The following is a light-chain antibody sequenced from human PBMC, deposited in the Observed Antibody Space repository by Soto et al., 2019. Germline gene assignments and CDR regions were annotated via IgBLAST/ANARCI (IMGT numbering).Light chain of an antibody. CDR1: QGISSY. Sequence: AIRMTQSPASLSASTGDRVTITCRASQGISSYLAWYQQKPGKAPKLLIYAAATLQSGVPSRFSGSGSGTDFTLTLSCLQSEDVATYYCQQYYSYRTFGQGTKVDIK. V-gene: IGKV1-8*01. CDR2: AAA. CDR3: QQYYSYRT. J-gene: IGKJ1*01.